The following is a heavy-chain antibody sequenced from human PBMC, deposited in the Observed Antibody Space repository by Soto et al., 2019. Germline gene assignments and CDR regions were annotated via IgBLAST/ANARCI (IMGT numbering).Heavy chain of an antibody. CDR3: ARGGGVTATFDY. CDR2: ISGYNGNT. V-gene: IGHV1-18*01. D-gene: IGHD5-18*01. CDR1: GYIFSLYS. J-gene: IGHJ4*02. Sequence: ASVKVSCKTSGYIFSLYSISWVRRAPGQGLEWMGWISGYNGNTNYAQKFQGRVTMTTSTTTAYMELRSLRSDDTAVYYCARGGGVTATFDYWGRGTLVTVSS.